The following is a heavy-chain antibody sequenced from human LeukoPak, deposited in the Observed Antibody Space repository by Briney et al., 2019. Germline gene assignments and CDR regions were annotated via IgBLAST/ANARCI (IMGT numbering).Heavy chain of an antibody. Sequence: GGSLRPSCAASGFTFSRRGMHWVRQAPGKGLEWVAVISYDGSDKYYADFVKGRFTISRDNPKSTLFLQINSLRGEDTAVYYCAKDAATPALDYWGQGTLVTVSS. CDR3: AKDAATPALDY. V-gene: IGHV3-30*18. CDR1: GFTFSRRG. D-gene: IGHD2-15*01. J-gene: IGHJ4*02. CDR2: ISYDGSDK.